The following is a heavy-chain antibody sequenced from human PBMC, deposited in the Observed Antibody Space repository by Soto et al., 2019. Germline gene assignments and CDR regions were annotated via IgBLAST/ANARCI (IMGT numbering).Heavy chain of an antibody. Sequence: SETLSLTCTVSGGSIDTSDYYWSWIRQQPGKGLEWIGYIFHSGDTYYNPSLTSRLAFSVDTSKNQFSLRLTSVTVADTAIYFCARHPRITRGWHFDLWGRGTLVTVSS. V-gene: IGHV4-31*02. J-gene: IGHJ2*01. CDR3: ARHPRITRGWHFDL. CDR1: GGSIDTSDYY. CDR2: IFHSGDT. D-gene: IGHD1-20*01.